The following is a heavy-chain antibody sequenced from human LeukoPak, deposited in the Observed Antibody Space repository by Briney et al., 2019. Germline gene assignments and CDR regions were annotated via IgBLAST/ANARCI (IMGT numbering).Heavy chain of an antibody. CDR2: INAGNGNT. Sequence: GASVKVSCKASGYTFTSYAMHWVRQAPGQRLEWMGWINAGNGNTKYSQEFQGRVTITRDTSASTAYMELSSLRSEDMAVYYCAREGEYYDSSGPLRYWGQGTLVTVSS. V-gene: IGHV1-3*03. D-gene: IGHD3-22*01. CDR3: AREGEYYDSSGPLRY. J-gene: IGHJ4*02. CDR1: GYTFTSYA.